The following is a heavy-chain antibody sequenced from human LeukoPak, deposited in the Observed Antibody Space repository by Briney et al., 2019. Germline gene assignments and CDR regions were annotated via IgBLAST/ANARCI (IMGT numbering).Heavy chain of an antibody. Sequence: PGGSLRLSCAASGFTFSDYYMSWIRQAPGKGLEWVSYISSSGSTIYYADSVKGRFTISRDNAKNSLYLQMNSLRAEDTAVYYCARDPPYDSSGYYPTPFSDYWGQGTLVTVSS. CDR3: ARDPPYDSSGYYPTPFSDY. D-gene: IGHD3-22*01. V-gene: IGHV3-11*01. CDR2: ISSSGSTI. CDR1: GFTFSDYY. J-gene: IGHJ4*02.